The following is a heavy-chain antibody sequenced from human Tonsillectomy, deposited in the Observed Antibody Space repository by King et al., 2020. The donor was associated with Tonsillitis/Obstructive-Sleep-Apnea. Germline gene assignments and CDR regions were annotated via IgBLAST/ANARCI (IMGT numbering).Heavy chain of an antibody. CDR3: ARDHTAITLIRGVRYYYYGMDV. CDR1: GFTFSSYA. Sequence: HVQLVESGGGVVQPGRSLRLSCAASGFTFSSYAMHWVRQAPGKGLEWVAVISYDGSNKYYADSVKGRFTVSRDNSKNTLYLQMNSLRAEDTAVYYCARDHTAITLIRGVRYYYYGMDVWGQGTTVTVSS. D-gene: IGHD3-10*01. CDR2: ISYDGSNK. V-gene: IGHV3-30*04. J-gene: IGHJ6*02.